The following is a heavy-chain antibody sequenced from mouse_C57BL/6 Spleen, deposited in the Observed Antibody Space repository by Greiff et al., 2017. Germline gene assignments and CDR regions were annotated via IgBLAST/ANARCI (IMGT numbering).Heavy chain of an antibody. CDR1: GYAFSSSW. CDR2: IYPGDGDT. CDR3: ARFGGDNDYFGY. V-gene: IGHV1-82*01. Sequence: VQLQQSGPELVKPGASVKISCKASGYAFSSSWMNWVKQRPGKGLEWIGRIYPGDGDTNYNGKFKGKATLTADKSSSTAYMQLSSLTSEDSAVYFCARFGGDNDYFGYWGQGTTLTVSS. J-gene: IGHJ2*01. D-gene: IGHD2-13*01.